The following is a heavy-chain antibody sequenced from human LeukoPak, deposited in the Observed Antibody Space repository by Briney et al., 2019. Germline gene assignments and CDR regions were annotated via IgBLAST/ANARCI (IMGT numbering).Heavy chain of an antibody. J-gene: IGHJ4*02. Sequence: GGSLRLSCAASGFSFNSYWMTWVRQAPGRGLEWVANIDPAGSDTYYVDRRFTISRDNAKKLVYLQMNSLRAEDTAVYYCVRFGYVAGHDLWGQGTLVTVSS. CDR2: IDPAGSDT. V-gene: IGHV3-7*01. CDR1: GFSFNSYW. D-gene: IGHD6-19*01. CDR3: VRFGYVAGHDL.